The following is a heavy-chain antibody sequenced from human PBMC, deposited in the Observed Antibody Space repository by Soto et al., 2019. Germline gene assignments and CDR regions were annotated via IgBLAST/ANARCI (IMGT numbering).Heavy chain of an antibody. CDR3: ARGRGYSGDDHYYYFDMDV. D-gene: IGHD5-12*01. CDR1: GGTFNNYP. J-gene: IGHJ6*02. V-gene: IGHV1-69*13. CDR2: SIPIFGTA. Sequence: SVKVSCKASGGTFNNYPITWVRQAPGGGREWMGGSIPIFGTANYAQKFEGRVTISVDESTSTAYMELSSLSSEDKAVYYCARGRGYSGDDHYYYFDMDVWGQGTTVTVSS.